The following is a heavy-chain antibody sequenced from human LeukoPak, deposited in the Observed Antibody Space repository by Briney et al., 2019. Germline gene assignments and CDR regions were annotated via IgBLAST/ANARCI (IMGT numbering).Heavy chain of an antibody. CDR3: AKGDYGDYPLNFDY. D-gene: IGHD4-17*01. Sequence: GGSLRLSCAASGFTFDDYGMSWVRQAPGKGLEWVSGINWNGGSTGYADSVKGRFTISRDNAKNSLYLQMNSLRAEDTAVYYCAKGDYGDYPLNFDYWGQGTLVTVSS. CDR1: GFTFDDYG. V-gene: IGHV3-20*04. CDR2: INWNGGST. J-gene: IGHJ4*02.